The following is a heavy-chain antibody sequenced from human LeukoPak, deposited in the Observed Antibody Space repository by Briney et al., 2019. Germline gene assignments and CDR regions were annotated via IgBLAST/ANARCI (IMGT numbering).Heavy chain of an antibody. Sequence: SETLSLTCTVSGYSISTGYYWDWIRQPPGKGLEWIGRIYSSGSTNYNPSLKSRVAISVDTSQNQFSLNLSSVTAADTAVYYCARVSVITQYNGSPDYFASWGQGTLLTVSS. J-gene: IGHJ4*02. CDR1: GYSISTGYY. CDR2: IYSSGST. D-gene: IGHD1-26*01. V-gene: IGHV4-38-2*02. CDR3: ARVSVITQYNGSPDYFAS.